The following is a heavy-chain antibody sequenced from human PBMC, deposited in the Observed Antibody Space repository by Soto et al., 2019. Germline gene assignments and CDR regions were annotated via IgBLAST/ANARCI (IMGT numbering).Heavy chain of an antibody. CDR1: GVSLSTSGVG. V-gene: IGHV2-5*01. CDR2: IYWNDDK. D-gene: IGHD3-16*02. J-gene: IGHJ4*02. Sequence: QITLKESGPTLVKPTQTLTLTCTFSGVSLSTSGVGVGWIRQPPGKALEWLALIYWNDDKRYSPSLKSRVTITKDPSKNQVVLTMTNMDPVDTATYYCAHNSGYDYVWGSYRLFDYWGQGTLVTVSS. CDR3: AHNSGYDYVWGSYRLFDY.